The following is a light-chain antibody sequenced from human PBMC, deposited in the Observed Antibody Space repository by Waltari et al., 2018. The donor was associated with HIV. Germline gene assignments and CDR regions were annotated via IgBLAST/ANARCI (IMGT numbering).Light chain of an antibody. V-gene: IGKV1-39*01. CDR3: QQSFSYPLS. CDR1: QTVNNK. Sequence: DIQMTQSPYSLSASVWDSVTITFRASQTVNNKLNWYQQKPGEAPKVLIYDASTLQSGVPSRFRGGGSWTDFTLTITSMQLDDFATYFCQQSFSYPLSFGPGTKVDI. J-gene: IGKJ3*01. CDR2: DAS.